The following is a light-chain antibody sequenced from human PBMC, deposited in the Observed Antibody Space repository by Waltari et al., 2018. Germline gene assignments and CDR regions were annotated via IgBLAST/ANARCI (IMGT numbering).Light chain of an antibody. CDR2: GPS. CDR3: QQYNNWPPGT. J-gene: IGKJ1*01. V-gene: IGKV3-15*01. CDR1: QSIGSK. Sequence: VVTQSPATLSVSPGERLTLSCRTSQSIGSKLAWYQQKPGQSPRLLIYGPSIRATGSPARFSGSGSETEFTLTISSLQSEDFAVYYCQQYNNWPPGTFGQGTKVEI.